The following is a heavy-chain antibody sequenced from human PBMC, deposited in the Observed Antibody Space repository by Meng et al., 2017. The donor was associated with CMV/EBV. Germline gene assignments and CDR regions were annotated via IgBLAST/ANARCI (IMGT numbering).Heavy chain of an antibody. D-gene: IGHD2-21*01. J-gene: IGHJ4*02. V-gene: IGHV3-66*01. Sequence: RLWESGGGLVTPGGSLSLSCTASGFTVSSNYMSWVRQAPGKGLEWISIIYGSGNTYYGDSVKGRFTISRDNSKNTLYLQMNSLRAEDTAVYYCAREIPQAWGYWGQGTLVTVSS. CDR1: GFTVSSNY. CDR3: AREIPQAWGY. CDR2: IYGSGNT.